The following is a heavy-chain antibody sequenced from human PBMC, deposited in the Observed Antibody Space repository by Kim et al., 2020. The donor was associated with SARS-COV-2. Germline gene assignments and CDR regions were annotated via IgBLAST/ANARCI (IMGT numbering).Heavy chain of an antibody. J-gene: IGHJ6*02. Sequence: ASVKVSCKVSGYTLTELSMHWVRQAPGKGLEGMGGFDPEDGETIYAQKFQGRVTMTEDTSTDTAYMELSSLRSEDTAVYYCATSPAVAGTYYYYYGMDVWGQGTTVTVSS. D-gene: IGHD6-19*01. CDR1: GYTLTELS. CDR3: ATSPAVAGTYYYYYGMDV. CDR2: FDPEDGET. V-gene: IGHV1-24*01.